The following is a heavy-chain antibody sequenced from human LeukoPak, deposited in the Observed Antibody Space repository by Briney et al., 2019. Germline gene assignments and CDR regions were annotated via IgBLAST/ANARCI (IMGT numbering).Heavy chain of an antibody. CDR1: GVSMSAYQ. J-gene: IGHJ4*02. Sequence: SETLSLTCTVSGVSMSAYQWSWVRQSPEKGLEWIGCINTKGETSYNPSLKSRATTSVDTSKSQFSLRPTSVTAADTAVYYCATSNDAKIAPFDHWGQGAPVTVSS. CDR3: ATSNDAKIAPFDH. V-gene: IGHV4-4*09. CDR2: INTKGET. D-gene: IGHD2-21*01.